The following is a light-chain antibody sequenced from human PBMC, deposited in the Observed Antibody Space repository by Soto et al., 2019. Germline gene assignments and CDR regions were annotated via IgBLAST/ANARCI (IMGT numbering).Light chain of an antibody. CDR2: GAS. V-gene: IGKV3-15*01. CDR1: QSVSSK. Sequence: EIVMTQSPATLSVSPGERATLSCRASQSVSSKLAWYQQKPGQGPRLLIYGASTRATGIPARFSGSGSETEFTLTISSRQSEEFAVYYCQHYSTWLWTFGQGTKVEIK. CDR3: QHYSTWLWT. J-gene: IGKJ1*01.